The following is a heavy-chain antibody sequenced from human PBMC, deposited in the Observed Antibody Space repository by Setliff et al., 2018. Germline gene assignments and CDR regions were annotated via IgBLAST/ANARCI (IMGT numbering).Heavy chain of an antibody. V-gene: IGHV4-39*07. CDR1: GGSISSRNYY. CDR2: IYYSGST. J-gene: IGHJ5*01. Sequence: SETLSLTCTVSGGSISSRNYYWGWIRQPPGKGLEWIGSIYYSGSTNYNPSLKSRVTMSVDTSKNQFSLKLNSLTAADTAVYYCARIKWFGETDCFDSWGQGTLVTVSS. D-gene: IGHD3-10*01. CDR3: ARIKWFGETDCFDS.